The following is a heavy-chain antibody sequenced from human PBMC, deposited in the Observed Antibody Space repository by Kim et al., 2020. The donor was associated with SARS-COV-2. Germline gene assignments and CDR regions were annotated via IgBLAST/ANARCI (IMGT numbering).Heavy chain of an antibody. CDR2: IWYDGSNE. Sequence: GGSLRLSCAASGFTFRTYGMHWVRQAPGKGLEWVAIIWYDGSNENYADSVKGRFTISRDNSKSTLYLQMNSLRVEDTAVYYCARDPGGDQGFDYWGQGTLVTVSS. D-gene: IGHD3-10*01. CDR3: ARDPGGDQGFDY. CDR1: GFTFRTYG. J-gene: IGHJ4*02. V-gene: IGHV3-33*01.